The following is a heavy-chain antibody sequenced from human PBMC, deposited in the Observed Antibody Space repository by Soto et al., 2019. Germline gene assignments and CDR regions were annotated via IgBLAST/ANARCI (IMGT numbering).Heavy chain of an antibody. J-gene: IGHJ5*02. Sequence: PGGSLRLSCAASGFTFSNFWVHWVRQAPGKGLVWVSRASPDGSSTSYADSVKGRFTISRDNAKNMLYMEMNSLRAEDTAVYYCASHGSGDYFWFDPWGPGTLVTVSS. V-gene: IGHV3-74*01. CDR1: GFTFSNFW. CDR2: ASPDGSST. CDR3: ASHGSGDYFWFDP. D-gene: IGHD4-17*01.